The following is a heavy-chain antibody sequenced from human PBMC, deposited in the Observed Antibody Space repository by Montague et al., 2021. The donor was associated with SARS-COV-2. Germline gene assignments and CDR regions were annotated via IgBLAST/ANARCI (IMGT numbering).Heavy chain of an antibody. CDR2: VSHPGSA. J-gene: IGHJ4*02. CDR1: TEAFNGYY. D-gene: IGHD3-9*01. Sequence: SETLSLTCAVYTEAFNGYYWTWIRQPPGKGLEWIGDVSHPGSAKYNPSLKGQVSISVNTWRKQVSLRLTSVTAADTATYYCARGVYNRVIFVVSPRYYFDYWGQGNMVVVSA. V-gene: IGHV4-34*01. CDR3: ARGVYNRVIFVVSPRYYFDY.